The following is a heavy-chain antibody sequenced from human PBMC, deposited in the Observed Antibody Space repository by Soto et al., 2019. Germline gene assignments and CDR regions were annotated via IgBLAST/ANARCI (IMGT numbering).Heavy chain of an antibody. J-gene: IGHJ2*01. Sequence: EVQLLQSGGGLVQPGGSLRLSCAASGFTFSTYDMMWVRQAPGKGLEWVSSISDSGDSTYYTDSVKGRFTISRDNSKTTLYRQMNSLRAEDTAEYYCAKDATVTTSGWYFDLWGRGTLVTVSS. V-gene: IGHV3-23*01. CDR2: ISDSGDST. CDR3: AKDATVTTSGWYFDL. D-gene: IGHD4-17*01. CDR1: GFTFSTYD.